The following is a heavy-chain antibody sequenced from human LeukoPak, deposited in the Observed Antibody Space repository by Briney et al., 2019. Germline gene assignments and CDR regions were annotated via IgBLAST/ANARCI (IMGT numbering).Heavy chain of an antibody. J-gene: IGHJ6*03. V-gene: IGHV3-20*04. CDR1: GFTFDDYG. CDR3: ARVPSTYYYYYMDV. Sequence: GGSLRLSCAASGFTFDDYGMSWVRQAPGKGLEWVSGINWNGGSTGYADSVKGRFTISRDNAKNSLYLQMNSLRAEDTAVYYCARVPSTYYYYYMDVWGKGTTVTVSS. CDR2: INWNGGST.